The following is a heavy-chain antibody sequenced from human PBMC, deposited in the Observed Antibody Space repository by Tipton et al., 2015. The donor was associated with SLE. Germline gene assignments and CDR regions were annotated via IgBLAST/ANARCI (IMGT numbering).Heavy chain of an antibody. CDR1: GYTFTGYY. D-gene: IGHD5/OR15-5a*01. CDR3: ATKDMSRGAFDV. J-gene: IGHJ3*01. V-gene: IGHV1-69-2*01. Sequence: QSGPEVKKPGTTVKISCIASGYTFTGYYMHWLRQAPGNELEWLGLIDPEDDDLKYAEKFQGRLTLSADTSADTAYMELNSLKSEDTAIYYCATKDMSRGAFDVWGQGTMVTVSS. CDR2: IDPEDDDL.